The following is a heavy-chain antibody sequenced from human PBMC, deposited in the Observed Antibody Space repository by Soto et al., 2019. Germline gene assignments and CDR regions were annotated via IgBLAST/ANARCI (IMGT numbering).Heavy chain of an antibody. Sequence: QVQLVESGGGVVQPGRSLRLSCAVSGFTFSDFGMHWVLQAPGKGLEWVALIWYHGGNEEYADSVKGRFSISRDNSKNTLYLQRDSLRAEDTAVYYCARRGCVKGVCYNSYDMWGQGTMVTVSS. CDR3: ARRGCVKGVCYNSYDM. V-gene: IGHV3-33*03. D-gene: IGHD2-8*01. J-gene: IGHJ3*02. CDR2: IWYHGGNE. CDR1: GFTFSDFG.